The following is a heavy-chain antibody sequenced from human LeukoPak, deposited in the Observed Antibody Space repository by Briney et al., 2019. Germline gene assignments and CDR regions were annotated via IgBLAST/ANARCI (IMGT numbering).Heavy chain of an antibody. V-gene: IGHV4-61*09. CDR2: IYAGGST. J-gene: IGHJ4*02. Sequence: TLSLTCTVSGDSISSDNCYWSWIRQPAGKGLEWIGHIYAGGSTKYNPSLESRVTISVDTSKNQFSLKLSSVTAADTAVYYCARDGYGDYYIDYWGQGTLVTVSS. CDR1: GDSISSDNCY. CDR3: ARDGYGDYYIDY. D-gene: IGHD4-17*01.